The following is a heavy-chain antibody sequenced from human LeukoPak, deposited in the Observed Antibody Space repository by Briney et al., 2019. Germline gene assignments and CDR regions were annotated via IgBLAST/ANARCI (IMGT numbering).Heavy chain of an antibody. Sequence: GGSLRLSCEASGFTFGSFAMYWVRQAPGKGLEWIAGIFGSGGSPHYAASVKGRFTISRDNSKNTVYLQINSLRADDTAVYYCGKTTAGYSSGQKPAWPVDYWGQGTLVTVSS. CDR1: GFTFGSFA. D-gene: IGHD5-18*01. V-gene: IGHV3-23*01. CDR3: GKTTAGYSSGQKPAWPVDY. CDR2: IFGSGGSP. J-gene: IGHJ4*02.